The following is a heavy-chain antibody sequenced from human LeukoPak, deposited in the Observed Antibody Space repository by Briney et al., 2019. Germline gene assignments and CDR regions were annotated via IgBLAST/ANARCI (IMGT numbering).Heavy chain of an antibody. J-gene: IGHJ5*02. Sequence: GGSLRLSCAASGFTFSTYWMHWVRQVPGKGLEWVSRINPDGSTTTYADSVKGRFTISRDNAKNTVYLQMNSLRAEDTAVYYCARVLSGSWDWFDPWGQGTLVTVSS. V-gene: IGHV3-74*01. CDR1: GFTFSTYW. CDR2: INPDGSTT. CDR3: ARVLSGSWDWFDP. D-gene: IGHD3-22*01.